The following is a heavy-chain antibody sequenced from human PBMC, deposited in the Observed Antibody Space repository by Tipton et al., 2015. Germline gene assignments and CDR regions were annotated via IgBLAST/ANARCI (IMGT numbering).Heavy chain of an antibody. CDR3: ARVPLHCSGGSCQYYYYGMDV. J-gene: IGHJ6*02. V-gene: IGHV4-31*03. Sequence: TLSLTCTVSGGSISSGGYYWSWIRQHPVKGLEWIGYIYYNGNTHYNPSLKSRVTISLDTSKNQFSLKLSSVTAADTAVYYCARVPLHCSGGSCQYYYYGMDVWGQGTTVTVSS. CDR1: GGSISSGGYY. CDR2: IYYNGNT. D-gene: IGHD2-15*01.